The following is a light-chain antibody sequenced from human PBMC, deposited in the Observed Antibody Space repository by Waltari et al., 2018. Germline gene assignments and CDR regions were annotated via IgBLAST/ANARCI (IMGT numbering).Light chain of an antibody. CDR3: QQGEAFPNT. CDR1: QSVNSW. CDR2: KAS. V-gene: IGKV1-5*03. J-gene: IGKJ2*01. Sequence: DIQMTQSPSTLSASVGDRVTITCRASQSVNSWVAWYQQKPRKAPKLLIFKASNLESGVPSRFSGRGSETEFTLTISSLQPEDFATYYCQQGEAFPNTFGQGTKVEMK.